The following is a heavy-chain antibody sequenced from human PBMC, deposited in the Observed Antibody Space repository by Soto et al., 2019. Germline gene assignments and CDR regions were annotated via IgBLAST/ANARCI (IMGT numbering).Heavy chain of an antibody. V-gene: IGHV1-8*01. D-gene: IGHD6-19*01. Sequence: QVQLVQSGAEVKKPGASVKVSCKASGYTFTSYDINWGRQATGQGLEWMGWRNPNSGNTGYAQELQGRITMTRNTSKSTAYMELSSLRSEDTAVYYCAREYSSGWSKDWGQGTLVTVSS. CDR2: RNPNSGNT. CDR1: GYTFTSYD. J-gene: IGHJ4*02. CDR3: AREYSSGWSKD.